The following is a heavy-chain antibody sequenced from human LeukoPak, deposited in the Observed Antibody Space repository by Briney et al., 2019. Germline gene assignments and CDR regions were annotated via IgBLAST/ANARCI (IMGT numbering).Heavy chain of an antibody. CDR3: ARDRVRMAY. Sequence: GGSLRLSCAASGFTFTNSWMSWVRQAPGIGLEWVANIKPDGSEKYYVDSVKGRFTISRDNAKNSLYLQMNSLRAEDTAVYYCARDRVRMAYWGQGTLVTVSS. J-gene: IGHJ4*02. D-gene: IGHD2-8*01. CDR1: GFTFTNSW. V-gene: IGHV3-7*04. CDR2: IKPDGSEK.